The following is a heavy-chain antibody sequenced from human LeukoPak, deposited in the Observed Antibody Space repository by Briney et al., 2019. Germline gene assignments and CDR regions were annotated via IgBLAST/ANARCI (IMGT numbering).Heavy chain of an antibody. V-gene: IGHV3-30*03. CDR1: GFTFSSYG. CDR3: ASAYSNYGYYFDY. Sequence: GGSLRLSCAASGFTFSSYGMHWVRQAPGKGLEWVAVISYDGSNKYYADSVKGRFTISRDNSKNTLYLQMNSLRAEDTAVYYCASAYSNYGYYFDYWGQGTLVTVSS. J-gene: IGHJ4*02. CDR2: ISYDGSNK. D-gene: IGHD4-11*01.